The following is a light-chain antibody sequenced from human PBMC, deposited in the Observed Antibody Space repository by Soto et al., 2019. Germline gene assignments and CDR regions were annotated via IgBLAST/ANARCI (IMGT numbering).Light chain of an antibody. Sequence: DMQLTQSPSVLSASVGDRVTITCRASQGISSYLAWYQQKPGKAPKLLIYAASTLQSGVPSRFSGSGSGTEFTLTISSLQPEDFATYYCQQLNSYPPTFGQRTRLEIK. CDR1: QGISSY. CDR2: AAS. J-gene: IGKJ5*01. V-gene: IGKV1-9*01. CDR3: QQLNSYPPT.